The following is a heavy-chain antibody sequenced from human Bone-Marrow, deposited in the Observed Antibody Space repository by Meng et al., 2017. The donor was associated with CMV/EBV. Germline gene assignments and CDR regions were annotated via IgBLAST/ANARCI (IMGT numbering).Heavy chain of an antibody. Sequence: SVKVSCKASGGTFSSYAISWVRQAPGQGLEWMGGIIPIFGTANYAQKFQGRVTITTDESTSTAYMELSSLRSEDTAVYYCARSGLWSAAEYYYYGMDVWGQGTTVTVSS. V-gene: IGHV1-69*05. CDR1: GGTFSSYA. CDR3: ARSGLWSAAEYYYYGMDV. CDR2: IIPIFGTA. D-gene: IGHD2-8*02. J-gene: IGHJ6*02.